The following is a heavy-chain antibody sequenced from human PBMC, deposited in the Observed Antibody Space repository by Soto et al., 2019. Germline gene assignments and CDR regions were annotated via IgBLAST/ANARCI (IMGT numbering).Heavy chain of an antibody. D-gene: IGHD2-21*02. CDR2: IYSGGST. J-gene: IGHJ4*02. V-gene: IGHV3-66*01. CDR1: GFTVSSNY. CDR3: AREPLRVTDNFDY. Sequence: EVQLVESGGGLVQPGGSLRLSCAASGFTVSSNYMSWVRQAPGKGLEWVSVIYSGGSTYYADSVKGRFTISRDNSKNTLYLQMNSLRAEDTAVYYCAREPLRVTDNFDYWGQGTLVTVSS.